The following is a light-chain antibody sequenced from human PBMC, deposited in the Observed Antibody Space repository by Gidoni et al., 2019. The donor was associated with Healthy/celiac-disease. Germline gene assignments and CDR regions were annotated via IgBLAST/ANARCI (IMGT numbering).Light chain of an antibody. CDR2: DVS. V-gene: IGLV2-14*01. Sequence: QSALTQHASVSGSPGQSITISCTGTSSYVGGYNYVSWYQQHPGKAPKLMIYDVSTRPSGVSNRFSCSKSGNTASLTISGLQAEDEADYYCSSYTSSSTLEVVFGGGTKLTVL. CDR3: SSYTSSSTLEVV. CDR1: SSYVGGYNY. J-gene: IGLJ2*01.